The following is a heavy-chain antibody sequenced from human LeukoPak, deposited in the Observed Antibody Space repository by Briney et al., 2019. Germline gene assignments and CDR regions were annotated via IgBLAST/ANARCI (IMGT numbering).Heavy chain of an antibody. CDR3: ARDEAADGTNALDV. J-gene: IGHJ3*01. CDR2: IYPKSRDT. D-gene: IGHD6-13*01. Sequence: ASVKVSCKASGFTFTDYYMHWLRQPPGQGLEWMGYIYPKSRDTNYEQKFQGKVTMTSDTSMSTVYMELTGLRSDDTAVYYCARDEAADGTNALDVWGQGTMVTVSS. CDR1: GFTFTDYY. V-gene: IGHV1-2*02.